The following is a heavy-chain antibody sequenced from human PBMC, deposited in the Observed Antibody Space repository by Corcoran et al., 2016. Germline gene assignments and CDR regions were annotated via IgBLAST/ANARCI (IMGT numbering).Heavy chain of an antibody. CDR1: GGTFSSYA. Sequence: QVQLVQSGAEVKKPGSSVKVSCKASGGTFSSYAISWVRQAPGQGLEWMGGIIPIFGAANYAQKFQGSVTITADESTSNAYMERSSLGAEEAAGYYWSRDRVGGLFDYWGQGTLLTVSA. D-gene: IGHD3-16*01. V-gene: IGHV1-69*01. CDR2: IIPIFGAA. J-gene: IGHJ4*02. CDR3: SRDRVGGLFDY.